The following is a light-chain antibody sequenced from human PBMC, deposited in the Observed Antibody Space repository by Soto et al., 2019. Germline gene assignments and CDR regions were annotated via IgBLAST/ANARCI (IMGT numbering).Light chain of an antibody. CDR3: ASWDDSLRWV. J-gene: IGLJ3*02. Sequence: QSVLPQPPAASGTPGQRVTISCFGSSPNIGSQFVYWYQQLPGAAPKLLIYKTNQRPPGVPDRFSGSKSGASASLAISGLRTEDGADYSCASWDDSLRWVFGGGTQLTVL. CDR1: SPNIGSQF. V-gene: IGLV1-47*01. CDR2: KTN.